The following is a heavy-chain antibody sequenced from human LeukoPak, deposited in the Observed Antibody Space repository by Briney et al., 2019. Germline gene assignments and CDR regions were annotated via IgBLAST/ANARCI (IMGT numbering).Heavy chain of an antibody. CDR1: GFTVSSTY. D-gene: IGHD6-6*01. CDR3: AKDRDIAALGVLDY. J-gene: IGHJ4*02. CDR2: TYYDGTT. Sequence: GGSLRLSCAGSGFTVSSTYMSWVRQAPGKGLEWVSTTYYDGTTYSGDSVKGRFSISRDNSKNTLYLQMNSLRAEDTAVYYCAKDRDIAALGVLDYWGQGTLVTVSS. V-gene: IGHV3-53*01.